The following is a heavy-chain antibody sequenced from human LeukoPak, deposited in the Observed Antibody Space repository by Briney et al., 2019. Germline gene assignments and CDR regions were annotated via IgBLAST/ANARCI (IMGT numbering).Heavy chain of an antibody. CDR1: GFTFSSYG. J-gene: IGHJ5*02. CDR2: IRYDGSNK. Sequence: PGGSLRLSCAASGFTFSSYGMHWVRQAPGKGLEWVAFIRYDGSNKYYADSVKGRSTISRDNSKNTLYLQMNSLRAEDTAVYYCAKDNAALPNWFDPWGQGTLVTVSS. V-gene: IGHV3-30*02. CDR3: AKDNAALPNWFDP. D-gene: IGHD2-15*01.